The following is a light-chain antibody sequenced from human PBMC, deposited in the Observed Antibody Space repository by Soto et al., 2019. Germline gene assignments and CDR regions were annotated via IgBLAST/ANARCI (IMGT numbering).Light chain of an antibody. CDR2: AAS. Sequence: DIQLTQSPSFLSASVGDRVTITCWASQDISRYLAWYQQKAGKAPKLLIYAASTLQKGVPSRFSGSGSGTEFPLTISSLQPDDFATYYCQQLYTYPLFTFGPGTEVHI. CDR1: QDISRY. J-gene: IGKJ3*01. V-gene: IGKV1-9*01. CDR3: QQLYTYPLFT.